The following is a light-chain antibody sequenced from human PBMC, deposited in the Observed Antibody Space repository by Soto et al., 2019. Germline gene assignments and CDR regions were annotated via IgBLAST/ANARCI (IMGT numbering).Light chain of an antibody. Sequence: EIVMTQSPATLSVSPGERATLSCRASQSVSTNLAWYQHTPGRAPRLLIYAAYSRAAGIPDRFSGSGSGTDFTPSISRLEPDDFAVYYCQHYDSSLFTFGPGTKVDNK. CDR1: QSVSTN. V-gene: IGKV3-20*01. CDR2: AAY. J-gene: IGKJ3*01. CDR3: QHYDSSLFT.